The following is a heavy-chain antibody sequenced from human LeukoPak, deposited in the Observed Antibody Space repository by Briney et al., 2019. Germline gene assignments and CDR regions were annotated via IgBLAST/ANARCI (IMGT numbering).Heavy chain of an antibody. Sequence: GGSLRLSGSASGFTFGAYAMTWVRQAPGRGREWVSSISSNSFSIHYADSMKGRITIFRHNAKELVFLQMNSLRAEETAVYSCARGEYSSGHDYWGQGTQVAVSS. CDR2: ISSNSFSI. J-gene: IGHJ4*02. CDR1: GFTFGAYA. V-gene: IGHV3-21*01. D-gene: IGHD6-19*01. CDR3: ARGEYSSGHDY.